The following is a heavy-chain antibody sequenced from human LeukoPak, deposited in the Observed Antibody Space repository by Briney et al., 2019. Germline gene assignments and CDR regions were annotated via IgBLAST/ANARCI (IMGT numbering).Heavy chain of an antibody. V-gene: IGHV1-3*01. Sequence: GASVKVSCKASGYTFTSYAMHWVRQAPGQRLEWMGWINAGNGNTKYSQKFQGRVTITRDTSASTAYMELSSLRSEDTAVYYCARGTSVWYYYDSSGRFDYWGQGTLVTVSS. CDR2: INAGNGNT. CDR1: GYTFTSYA. CDR3: ARGTSVWYYYDSSGRFDY. D-gene: IGHD3-22*01. J-gene: IGHJ4*02.